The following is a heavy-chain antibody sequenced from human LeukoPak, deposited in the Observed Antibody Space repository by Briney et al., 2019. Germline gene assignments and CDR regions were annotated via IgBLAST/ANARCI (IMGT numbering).Heavy chain of an antibody. D-gene: IGHD1-26*01. Sequence: SETLSLTCAVYGGSFSGYYWSWIRQPPGKGLEWIEEINHSGSTNHNPSLKSRVTISVDTSKNQFSLKLSSVTAADTAVYYCARATLIYYSGSYSQYFDYWGQGTLVTVSS. CDR1: GGSFSGYY. V-gene: IGHV4-34*01. CDR2: INHSGST. J-gene: IGHJ4*02. CDR3: ARATLIYYSGSYSQYFDY.